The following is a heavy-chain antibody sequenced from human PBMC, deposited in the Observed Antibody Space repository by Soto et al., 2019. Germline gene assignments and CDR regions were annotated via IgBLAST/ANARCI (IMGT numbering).Heavy chain of an antibody. D-gene: IGHD1-1*01. J-gene: IGHJ5*02. V-gene: IGHV4-34*01. CDR3: ARGWRFDP. Sequence: SETLSLTCGVYGGSFSGYQWNWIRQSPGQGLEWIGEINHSGTTKYNPSLESRINLSVDTSKKQFSLKMSSVTAADTAIYYCARGWRFDPWGQGTQVTVSS. CDR2: INHSGTT. CDR1: GGSFSGYQ.